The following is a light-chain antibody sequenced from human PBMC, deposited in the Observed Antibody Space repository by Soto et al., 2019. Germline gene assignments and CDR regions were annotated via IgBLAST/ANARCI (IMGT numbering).Light chain of an antibody. V-gene: IGKV3-11*01. CDR3: QQRSNWPPLT. Sequence: EIVLTQSPATLSLSPGERATLSCRASQSVGSYLAWYQQKPGQAPRLLIYDASTRATGIPARFSGSGSGTAFTLTISSLEPEDFAVYYCQQRSNWPPLTFGGGTKVEIK. J-gene: IGKJ4*01. CDR2: DAS. CDR1: QSVGSY.